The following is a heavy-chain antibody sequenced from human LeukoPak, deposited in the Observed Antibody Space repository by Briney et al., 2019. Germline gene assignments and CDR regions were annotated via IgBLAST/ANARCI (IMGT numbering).Heavy chain of an antibody. V-gene: IGHV4-34*01. CDR1: GGSFSGYY. Sequence: SETLSLTCAVYGGSFSGYYWSWIRQPPGKGLEWIGEINHSGSTYYNPSLKSRVTISVDTSKNQFSLKLSSVTAADTAVYYCARDSMDSSSWYGDTNFDYWGQGTLVTVSS. J-gene: IGHJ4*02. D-gene: IGHD6-13*01. CDR3: ARDSMDSSSWYGDTNFDY. CDR2: INHSGST.